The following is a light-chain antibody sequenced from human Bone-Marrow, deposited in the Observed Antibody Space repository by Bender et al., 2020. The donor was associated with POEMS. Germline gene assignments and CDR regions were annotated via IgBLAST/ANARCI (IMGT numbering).Light chain of an antibody. CDR2: SSH. V-gene: IGLV1-44*01. Sequence: QSVLTQPPSASGTPGQRVTISCSGGSSNIGAHAVNWYQHLPGTAPKLLIYSSHRRPSEVPDRFSGSRSGTSASLAITGLQAEDEADYYWQTYDSSLGGSGVFGGGTKLTVL. CDR3: QTYDSSLGGSGV. CDR1: SSNIGAHA. J-gene: IGLJ3*02.